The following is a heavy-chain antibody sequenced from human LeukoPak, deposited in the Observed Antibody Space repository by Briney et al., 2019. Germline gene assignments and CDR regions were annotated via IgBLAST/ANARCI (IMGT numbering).Heavy chain of an antibody. Sequence: ASVKVSCKASGYTFTGYYMHWVRQAPGQGLEWMGWINPNSGGTNYAQKFQGWVTMTRDTSISTAYMELSRLRSDDTAVYYCARDRAPHYYRSGLEGMDVWGQGTTVTVSS. CDR2: INPNSGGT. V-gene: IGHV1-2*04. CDR3: ARDRAPHYYRSGLEGMDV. J-gene: IGHJ6*02. CDR1: GYTFTGYY. D-gene: IGHD3-10*01.